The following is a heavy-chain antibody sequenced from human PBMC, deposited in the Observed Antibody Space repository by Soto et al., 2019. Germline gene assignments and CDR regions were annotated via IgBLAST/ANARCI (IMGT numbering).Heavy chain of an antibody. CDR2: ITGNGGIT. J-gene: IGHJ4*02. CDR3: AKTLLGRNDGEYAWGADY. Sequence: GGFLRLSCAASGVIFNTYAMSWVRQAPGKGLEWVSSITGNGGITYYADSVKGRFTISRDNSKNTLYLQMNSLRAEDTAVYYCAKTLLGRNDGEYAWGADYWGQGTLVTVPS. CDR1: GVIFNTYA. D-gene: IGHD4-17*01. V-gene: IGHV3-23*01.